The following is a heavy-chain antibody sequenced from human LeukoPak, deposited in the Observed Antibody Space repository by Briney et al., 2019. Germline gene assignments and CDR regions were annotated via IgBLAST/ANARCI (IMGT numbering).Heavy chain of an antibody. Sequence: ASVKVSCKASGYTFTSYDINWVRQATGQGLEWMGWMNLNSGNTGYAQKFQGRVTITRDTSISTAYMELSSLRSEDTAVYYCARVSGHSRGALYYFDLWGQGTLVTVSS. CDR2: MNLNSGNT. J-gene: IGHJ4*02. V-gene: IGHV1-8*01. CDR1: GYTFTSYD. D-gene: IGHD3-22*01. CDR3: ARVSGHSRGALYYFDL.